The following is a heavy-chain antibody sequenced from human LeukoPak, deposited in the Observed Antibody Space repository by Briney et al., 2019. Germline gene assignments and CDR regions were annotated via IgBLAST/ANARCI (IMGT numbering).Heavy chain of an antibody. D-gene: IGHD6-6*01. CDR3: ARSPSSIAARRVMRGYLDY. CDR2: MNPNSGNT. V-gene: IGHV1-8*01. CDR1: GYTFTSYD. Sequence: ASVKVSCKASGYTFTSYDINWVRQATGQGLEWMGWMNPNSGNTGYAQKFQGRVTMTRNTSISTAYMELSSLRSEDTAVYYCARSPSSIAARRVMRGYLDYWGQGTLVTVSS. J-gene: IGHJ4*02.